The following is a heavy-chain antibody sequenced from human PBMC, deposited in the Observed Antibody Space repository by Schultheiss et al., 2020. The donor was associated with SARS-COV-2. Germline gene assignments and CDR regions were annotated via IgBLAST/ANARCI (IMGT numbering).Heavy chain of an antibody. Sequence: GSLRLSCAVYGGSFSGYYWSWIRQPPGKGLEWIGEINHSGSTNYNPSLKSRVTISVDTSKNQFSLKLSSVTAADTAVYYCARHFDYGGNPSGWFDPWGQGTLVTVSS. CDR3: ARHFDYGGNPSGWFDP. J-gene: IGHJ5*02. CDR2: INHSGST. D-gene: IGHD4-23*01. CDR1: GGSFSGYY. V-gene: IGHV4-34*01.